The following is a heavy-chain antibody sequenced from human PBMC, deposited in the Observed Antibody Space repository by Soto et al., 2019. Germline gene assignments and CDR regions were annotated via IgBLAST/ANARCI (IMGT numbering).Heavy chain of an antibody. J-gene: IGHJ4*02. CDR2: IKQDGSEK. CDR3: SRGQQLVDY. Sequence: GGSLRLSCAASGFTFSSYWMSWVRQAPGKGREWVANIKQDGSEKYYVDSVKGRFTISRDNGKNSLYLQMNSMRSEATAVYYCSRGQQLVDYWGQGTLVTVSS. CDR1: GFTFSSYW. V-gene: IGHV3-7*03. D-gene: IGHD6-13*01.